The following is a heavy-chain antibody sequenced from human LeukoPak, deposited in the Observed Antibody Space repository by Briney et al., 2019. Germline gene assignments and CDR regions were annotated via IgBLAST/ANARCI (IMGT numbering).Heavy chain of an antibody. J-gene: IGHJ5*02. CDR2: ISSCDCDI. Sequence: GGSLRLSCAASGFTFTDSYMSWLRQAPGKGLEWVSYISSCDCDIYYADSVKGRFTISRDNAQNSVYLQMNSLRREDKGVYFFASDRREWDYYGCGWFGPWGQGTLVAASS. CDR3: ASDRREWDYYGCGWFGP. CDR1: GFTFTDSY. V-gene: IGHV3-11*01. D-gene: IGHD3-10*01.